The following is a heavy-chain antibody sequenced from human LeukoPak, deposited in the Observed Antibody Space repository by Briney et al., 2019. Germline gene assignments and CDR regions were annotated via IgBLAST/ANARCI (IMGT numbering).Heavy chain of an antibody. CDR3: ASLIAAALRGAFDI. CDR2: IYYSGSP. D-gene: IGHD6-13*01. J-gene: IGHJ3*02. CDR1: CVPISSRSYY. V-gene: IGHV4-39*01. Sequence: SETLSLTCTVSCVPISSRSYYLGWTPHPPGKALEWIGSIYYSGSPYYNLSLKSRVTISVDTSKNQFYLKLSSVTAADTAVYYCASLIAAALRGAFDIWGQGTMVTVSS.